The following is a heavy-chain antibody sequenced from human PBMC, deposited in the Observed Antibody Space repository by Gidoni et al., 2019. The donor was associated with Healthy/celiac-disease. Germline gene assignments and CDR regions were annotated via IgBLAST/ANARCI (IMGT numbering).Heavy chain of an antibody. CDR3: AKDRRGHIAAAGPEDY. J-gene: IGHJ4*02. V-gene: IGHV3-23*01. Sequence: TISRDNSKNTLYLQMNSLRAEDTAVYYCAKDRRGHIAAAGPEDYWGQGTLVTVSS. D-gene: IGHD6-13*01.